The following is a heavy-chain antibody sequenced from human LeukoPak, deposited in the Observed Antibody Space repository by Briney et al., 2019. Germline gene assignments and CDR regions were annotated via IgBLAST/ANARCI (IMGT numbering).Heavy chain of an antibody. V-gene: IGHV4-39*01. Sequence: PSETLSLTCTVSGGSISSSSYYWGWIRQPPGKGLEWIGSIYYSGSTYYNPSLKSRVTISVDTSKNQFSLKLSSVTAADTAVYYCARHGNYDILTGYYSRWFTTSAGRFDAFDIWGQGTMVTVSS. CDR3: ARHGNYDILTGYYSRWFTTSAGRFDAFDI. J-gene: IGHJ3*02. CDR1: GGSISSSSYY. CDR2: IYYSGST. D-gene: IGHD3-9*01.